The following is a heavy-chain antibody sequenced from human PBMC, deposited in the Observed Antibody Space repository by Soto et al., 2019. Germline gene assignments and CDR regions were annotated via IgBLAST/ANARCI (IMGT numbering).Heavy chain of an antibody. Sequence: THSLTSTVSGGNIGSGGYYWSWIRQHPGKGLEWIGYIYYSGSTYYNPSLKSRVTISVDTSKNQFSLKLSSVTAADTAVYYCARGGRRSPGMDVWGQGTTVTVSS. CDR1: GGNIGSGGYY. J-gene: IGHJ6*02. CDR2: IYYSGST. CDR3: ARGGRRSPGMDV. V-gene: IGHV4-31*03.